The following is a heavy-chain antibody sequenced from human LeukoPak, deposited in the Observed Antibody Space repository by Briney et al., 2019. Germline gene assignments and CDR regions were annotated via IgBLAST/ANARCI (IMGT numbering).Heavy chain of an antibody. D-gene: IGHD2-15*01. CDR3: ARDYFSRAALLGYFDL. CDR2: IYGDGNTA. Sequence: GGSLRLSCAASGFTFSRYWMHWVRQAPGKGLVWVSHIYGDGNTATYADSVKGRFTISRDNAKNSLYLQMNSLRAEDTAVYYCARDYFSRAALLGYFDL. V-gene: IGHV3-74*03. CDR1: GFTFSRYW. J-gene: IGHJ2*01.